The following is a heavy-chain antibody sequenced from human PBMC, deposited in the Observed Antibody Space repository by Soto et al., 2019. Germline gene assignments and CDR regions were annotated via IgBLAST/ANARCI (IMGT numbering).Heavy chain of an antibody. CDR2: ISGSGGSK. Sequence: PGKGLDWVSAISGSGGSKYYDDSVKGRFTISSDNSKNTLYLEMNSLRAEDTAVYYCAKDFAYYYDSSGHRAPSFDPWGQGTLVTVSS. D-gene: IGHD3-22*01. CDR3: AKDFAYYYDSSGHRAPSFDP. J-gene: IGHJ5*02. V-gene: IGHV3-23*01.